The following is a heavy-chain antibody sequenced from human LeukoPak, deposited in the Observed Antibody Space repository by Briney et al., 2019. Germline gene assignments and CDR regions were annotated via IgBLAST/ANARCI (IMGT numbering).Heavy chain of an antibody. D-gene: IGHD6-13*01. V-gene: IGHV3-23*01. CDR1: GFTFSSSS. CDR3: AKGVISGASSWYVHTAFDI. J-gene: IGHJ3*02. CDR2: ISGSGSST. Sequence: PGGSLRLSCAASGFTFSSSSMNWVRQAPGKGLEWVSAISGSGSSTYYADSVKGRFTLSRDNSKNTLYLQMNSLRAEDTAVYYCAKGVISGASSWYVHTAFDIWGQGTMVTVSS.